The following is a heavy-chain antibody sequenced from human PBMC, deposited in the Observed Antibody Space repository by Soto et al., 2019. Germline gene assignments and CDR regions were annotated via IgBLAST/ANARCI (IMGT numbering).Heavy chain of an antibody. Sequence: GGSLRLSCAASGFTFSSYAMSWVRQAPGKGLEWVSAISGSGGSTYYADSVKGRFTISRDNSKNTLYLQMNSLRAEDTAVYYCAKDRNDFWSGYYPTDAFDIWGQGTMVTVSS. V-gene: IGHV3-23*01. J-gene: IGHJ3*02. CDR2: ISGSGGST. CDR3: AKDRNDFWSGYYPTDAFDI. D-gene: IGHD3-3*01. CDR1: GFTFSSYA.